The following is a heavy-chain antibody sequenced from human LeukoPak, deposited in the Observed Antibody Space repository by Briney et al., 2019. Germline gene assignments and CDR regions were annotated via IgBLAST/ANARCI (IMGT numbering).Heavy chain of an antibody. Sequence: GGSLRLSCAASGFTFSSYSMNWARQAPGKGLEWVSSISSSSSYIYYADSVKGRFTISRDNAKNSLYLQMNSLRAEDTAVYYCARKRLHPFSYYYYGMDVWGQGTTVTVSS. V-gene: IGHV3-21*01. D-gene: IGHD5-24*01. J-gene: IGHJ6*02. CDR2: ISSSSSYI. CDR3: ARKRLHPFSYYYYGMDV. CDR1: GFTFSSYS.